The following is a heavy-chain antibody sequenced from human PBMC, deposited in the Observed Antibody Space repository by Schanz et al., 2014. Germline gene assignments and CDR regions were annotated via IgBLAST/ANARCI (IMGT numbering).Heavy chain of an antibody. CDR1: GFIFNDYY. D-gene: IGHD2-8*01. Sequence: PGGSLRLSCAASGFIFNDYYMNWIRQAPGKGLEWLSYISRDGTTSYYADSVKGRFTISRDSSRNTLYLQMNSLRAEDTAVYYCASLYDREYFDYWGQGTLVTVSS. J-gene: IGHJ4*02. CDR3: ASLYDREYFDY. V-gene: IGHV3-11*04. CDR2: ISRDGTTS.